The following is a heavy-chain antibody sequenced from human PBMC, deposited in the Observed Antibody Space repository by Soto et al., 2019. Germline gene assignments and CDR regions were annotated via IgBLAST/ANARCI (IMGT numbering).Heavy chain of an antibody. J-gene: IGHJ1*01. D-gene: IGHD2-2*02. V-gene: IGHV1-3*01. CDR1: GYTFTSYA. Sequence: ASVKVSCKASGYTFTSYAMHWVRQAPGQRLEWVGWINADNGSINYAQKFQGRVTITRDTSVSTSYMDLNRLKSDDSAIYYCVRGQSDLYLALWGRGTQVTVSS. CDR2: INADNGSI. CDR3: VRGQSDLYLAL.